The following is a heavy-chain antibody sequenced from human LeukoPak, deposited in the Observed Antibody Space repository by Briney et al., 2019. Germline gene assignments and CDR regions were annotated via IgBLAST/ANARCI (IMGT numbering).Heavy chain of an antibody. Sequence: PGRSLTLSCAASGFTFVDYAVDWARHPPGKGLEWVSLISGDGGSTYYADSVKGRFTISRDNSKNSLYLQMNSLRTEDTALYYCAKVLGYYDSSGYYQEGGFDYWGQGTLVTVSS. V-gene: IGHV3-43*02. CDR3: AKVLGYYDSSGYYQEGGFDY. J-gene: IGHJ4*02. D-gene: IGHD3-22*01. CDR2: ISGDGGST. CDR1: GFTFVDYA.